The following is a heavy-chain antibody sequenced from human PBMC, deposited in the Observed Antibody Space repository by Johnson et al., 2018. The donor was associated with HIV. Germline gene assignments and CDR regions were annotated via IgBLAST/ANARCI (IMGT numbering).Heavy chain of an antibody. CDR1: GFTFSYYS. CDR3: ARGGGVVGNAFDI. CDR2: ISHDGSNK. V-gene: IGHV3-30*14. D-gene: IGHD1-26*01. J-gene: IGHJ3*02. Sequence: QVQLVESGGGVVQPGRSLRLSCAASGFTFSYYSMHWVRQAPGKGLEWVAVISHDGSNKYYADSVRGRFTISRDNSKNTLYLQMGSLRAEDMAVYYCARGGGVVGNAFDIWGQGTMVTVSS.